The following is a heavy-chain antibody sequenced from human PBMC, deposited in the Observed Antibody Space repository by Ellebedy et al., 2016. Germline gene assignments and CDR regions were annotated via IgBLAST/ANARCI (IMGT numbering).Heavy chain of an antibody. CDR1: GNNFTSDL. V-gene: IGHV5-51*01. CDR3: ARVHDNPLGYLDP. Sequence: GESLKISCKGSGNNFTSDLIAWVRQMPGKGLEWMGIIFPGDSDTKYSPSFQGQVTISVDKSISTAYLQWGSLKASDTAIYYCARVHDNPLGYLDPWGQGTLVSVSS. CDR2: IFPGDSDT. D-gene: IGHD3-22*01. J-gene: IGHJ5*02.